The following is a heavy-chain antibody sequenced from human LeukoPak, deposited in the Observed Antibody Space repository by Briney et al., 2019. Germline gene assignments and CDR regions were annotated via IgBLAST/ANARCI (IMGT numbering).Heavy chain of an antibody. CDR2: ISGSGGGT. Sequence: PGGSLRLSCAASGFTFSNYAMNWVRQAPGKGLEWVSAISGSGGGTFYADFVKGRFTISRDNSKNTLYLQMNSLRAEDTAVYYCAGALLEVVVAATHTLDYWGQGTLVTVSS. CDR1: GFTFSNYA. J-gene: IGHJ4*02. V-gene: IGHV3-23*01. CDR3: AGALLEVVVAATHTLDY. D-gene: IGHD2-15*01.